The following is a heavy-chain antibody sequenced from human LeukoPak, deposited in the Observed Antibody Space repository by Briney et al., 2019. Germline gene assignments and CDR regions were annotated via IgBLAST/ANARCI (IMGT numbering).Heavy chain of an antibody. CDR1: GYSISSGYY. CDR3: ARGYSPLPFDY. Sequence: SETLSLTCTVSGYSISSGYYWGWIRQPPGKGLEWIGSIYHSGGTYYNPSLKSRVTISVDTSKNQFSLKLSSVTAADTAVYYCARGYSPLPFDYWGQGTLVTVSS. CDR2: IYHSGGT. D-gene: IGHD1-26*01. V-gene: IGHV4-38-2*02. J-gene: IGHJ4*02.